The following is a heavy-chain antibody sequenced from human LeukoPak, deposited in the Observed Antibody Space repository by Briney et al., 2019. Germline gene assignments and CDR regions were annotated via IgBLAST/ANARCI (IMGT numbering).Heavy chain of an antibody. CDR3: ARAPYVDTAMVTFDY. J-gene: IGHJ4*02. CDR1: GGSISSGGYY. D-gene: IGHD5-18*01. V-gene: IGHV4-31*03. Sequence: SETLSLTCTVSGGSISSGGYYWSWIRQHAGKGLEWIGYIHYSGSTYYNPSLKSRVTISVDRSKNQFSLKLSSVTAADTAVYYCARAPYVDTAMVTFDYWGQGTLVTVSS. CDR2: IHYSGST.